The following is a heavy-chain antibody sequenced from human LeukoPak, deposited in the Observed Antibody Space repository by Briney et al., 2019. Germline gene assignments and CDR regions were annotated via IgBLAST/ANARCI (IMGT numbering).Heavy chain of an antibody. V-gene: IGHV3-30*04. D-gene: IGHD3-22*01. CDR2: IPYDGTNT. CDR1: GFTFSSYA. CDR3: AREENYYDTRGTIGY. J-gene: IGHJ4*02. Sequence: GGSLRLSCAASGFTFSSYAMHWVRQAPGKGLEWLAVIPYDGTNTYSAESVKGRFTFSRDNPWNTLYLQMNSLRAEDTAVYYCAREENYYDTRGTIGYWGQGTLVIVSS.